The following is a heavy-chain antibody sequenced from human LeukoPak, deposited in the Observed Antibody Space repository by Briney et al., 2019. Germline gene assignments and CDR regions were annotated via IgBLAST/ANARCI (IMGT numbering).Heavy chain of an antibody. V-gene: IGHV3-9*01. CDR2: ISWNSGSI. Sequence: GGSLRLSCAASGFTFDDYAMHWVRQAPGKGLEWVSGISWNSGSIGYADSVKGRFTISRDNAKNSPYLQMNSLRAEDTALYYCAKSIEWLAPLDYWGQGTLVTVSS. CDR3: AKSIEWLAPLDY. J-gene: IGHJ4*02. CDR1: GFTFDDYA. D-gene: IGHD6-19*01.